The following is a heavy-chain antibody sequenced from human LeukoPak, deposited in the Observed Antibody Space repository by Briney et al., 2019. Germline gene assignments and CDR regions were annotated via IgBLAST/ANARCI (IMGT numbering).Heavy chain of an antibody. CDR3: AREGSSAYAWFDP. CDR2: IYTSGTT. D-gene: IGHD3-22*01. J-gene: IGHJ5*02. CDR1: GGSISGYY. Sequence: SETLSLTCTVSGGSISGYYWSWIRQPAGKGLEWIGHIYTSGTTNYNPSPKSRVTMSIDTSKNQFSLKLSSVTAADTAVYYCAREGSSAYAWFDPWGQGTLVTVSS. V-gene: IGHV4-4*07.